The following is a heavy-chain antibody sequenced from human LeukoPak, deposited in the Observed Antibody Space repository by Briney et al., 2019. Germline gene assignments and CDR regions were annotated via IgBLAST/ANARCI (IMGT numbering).Heavy chain of an antibody. V-gene: IGHV4-4*02. Sequence: SSGTLSLTCATSGASISSTNWWIWVRQPPGKGLEWIGEMHHSGRTNYNPSLKSRITISVDKSKNQVFLRLNSVAAADTALYYCARAQEGCSRASCYLEPWGQGTLVTVSS. CDR2: MHHSGRT. CDR3: ARAQEGCSRASCYLEP. J-gene: IGHJ5*02. D-gene: IGHD2-2*01. CDR1: GASISSTNW.